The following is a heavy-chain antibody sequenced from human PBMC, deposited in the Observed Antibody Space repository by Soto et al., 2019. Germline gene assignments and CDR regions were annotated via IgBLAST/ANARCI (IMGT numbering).Heavy chain of an antibody. J-gene: IGHJ3*02. Sequence: EGQLLESGGGLVQPGGSLRLFCAASGFIFSSYAMTWVRQAPGKGLEWVSSISGSGGTAYYADSVKGRFTISRDNSRNTLDLPINSLRAEDTAVYYFANLAGGWYAAFGIWGQGTMVTVSS. V-gene: IGHV3-23*01. CDR1: GFIFSSYA. CDR3: ANLAGGWYAAFGI. CDR2: ISGSGGTA. D-gene: IGHD6-19*01.